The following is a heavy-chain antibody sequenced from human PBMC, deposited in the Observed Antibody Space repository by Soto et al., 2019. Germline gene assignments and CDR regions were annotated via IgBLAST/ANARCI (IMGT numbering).Heavy chain of an antibody. CDR3: ARGKGTHRY. V-gene: IGHV4-59*01. CDR1: GVSLTSYY. D-gene: IGHD3-10*01. CDR2: IFYNGTT. J-gene: IGHJ4*02. Sequence: TSETLSLTCSVSGVSLTSYYWSWIRQTPGKTLEWIGCIFYNGTTNYNPSLKSRVTISLDMSKNQFSLKLKSVSAEDMALYYCARGKGTHRYWGPGTLVTVSS.